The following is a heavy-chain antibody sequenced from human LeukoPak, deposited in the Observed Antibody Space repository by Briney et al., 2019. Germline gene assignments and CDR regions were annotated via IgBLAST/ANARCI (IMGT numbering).Heavy chain of an antibody. CDR1: GFTFSNYA. CDR3: AKGRGYCSGGSCYSDY. J-gene: IGHJ4*02. V-gene: IGHV3-23*01. D-gene: IGHD2-15*01. Sequence: GGSLRLSCAASGFTFSNYAMSWVRQAPGKGLEWVSTVSGSSDNTYYADSVKGRFNISRDNSKNALYLQMNSLRAEDTAVYYCAKGRGYCSGGSCYSDYWGQGTLVTVSS. CDR2: VSGSSDNT.